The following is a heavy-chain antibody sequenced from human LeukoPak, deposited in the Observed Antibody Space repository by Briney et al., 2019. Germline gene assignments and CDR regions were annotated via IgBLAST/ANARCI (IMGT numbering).Heavy chain of an antibody. CDR3: AKDRGIQLWLEGMFDY. CDR1: GFTFSSYA. CDR2: FSGSGGST. D-gene: IGHD5-18*01. J-gene: IGHJ4*02. Sequence: PGGSLRLSCAASGFTFSSYAMSWVRQAPGTGLEWVSAFSGSGGSTYYADSVKGRFTISRDNSKNTLYLQMNSLRAEDTAVYYCAKDRGIQLWLEGMFDYWGQGTLVTVSS. V-gene: IGHV3-23*01.